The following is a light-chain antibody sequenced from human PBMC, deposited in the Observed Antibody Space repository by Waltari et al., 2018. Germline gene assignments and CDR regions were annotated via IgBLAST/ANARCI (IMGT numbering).Light chain of an antibody. CDR3: QKYVSLPAT. J-gene: IGKJ1*01. CDR1: DSVGIY. CDR2: HAS. V-gene: IGKV3-20*01. Sequence: ETVLTQSPGTLSLSPGGRATLSCKASDSVGIYLAWYQQKPGQAPRLLIYHASNRATGIPDRFSGSGSGTDFSLTISRLEPEDSAVYYCQKYVSLPATFGQGTKVEI.